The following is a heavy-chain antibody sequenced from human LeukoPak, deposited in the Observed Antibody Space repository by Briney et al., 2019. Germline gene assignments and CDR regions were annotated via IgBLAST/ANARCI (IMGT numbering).Heavy chain of an antibody. CDR2: MNPNSGNT. CDR3: ARGVRFLEWLSEPNFDY. CDR1: GYTFTSYD. V-gene: IGHV1-8*01. Sequence: GASVKVSCKASGYTFTSYDINWVRQATGQGLEWMGWMNPNSGNTGYAQKFQGRVTMTRNTSISTACMELSSLRSEDTAVYYCARGVRFLEWLSEPNFDYWGQGTLVTVSS. D-gene: IGHD3-3*01. J-gene: IGHJ4*02.